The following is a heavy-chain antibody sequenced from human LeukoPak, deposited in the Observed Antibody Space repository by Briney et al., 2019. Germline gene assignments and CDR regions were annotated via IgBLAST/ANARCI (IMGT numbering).Heavy chain of an antibody. D-gene: IGHD3-22*01. Sequence: ASVKVSCKASGYTFTSYGISWVRQAPRQGLEWMGWISAYNGNTNYAQKLQGRVTMTTDTSTSTAYMELRSLRSDDTAVYYCARGKNYYDSSGYYWGTFDYWGQGTLVTVSS. J-gene: IGHJ4*02. V-gene: IGHV1-18*01. CDR1: GYTFTSYG. CDR2: ISAYNGNT. CDR3: ARGKNYYDSSGYYWGTFDY.